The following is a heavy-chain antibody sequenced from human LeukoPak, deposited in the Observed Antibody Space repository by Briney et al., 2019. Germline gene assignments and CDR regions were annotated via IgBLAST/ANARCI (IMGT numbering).Heavy chain of an antibody. CDR3: ARDRPDTVTTYDY. V-gene: IGHV3-21*01. J-gene: IGHJ4*02. CDR1: GFTFSRYS. Sequence: PGGSLRLSCAAPGFTFSRYSMNWVRQAPGKGLEWVSSISSSSSYIYYADSVKGRFTISRDNAKNSLYLQMNSLRAEDTAVYYCARDRPDTVTTYDYWGQGTLVTVSS. D-gene: IGHD4-17*01. CDR2: ISSSSSYI.